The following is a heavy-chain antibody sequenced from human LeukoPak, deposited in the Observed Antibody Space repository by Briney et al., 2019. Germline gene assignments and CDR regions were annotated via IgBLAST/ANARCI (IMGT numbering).Heavy chain of an antibody. CDR1: GFTFSSYS. CDR3: ARVGSFNAFDI. V-gene: IGHV3-21*01. D-gene: IGHD3-10*01. J-gene: IGHJ3*02. CDR2: ISSSSYI. Sequence: GGSLRLSCAASGFTFSSYSMNWVRQAPGKGLEWVSSISSSSYIYYADSVKGRFTISRDNAKNSLYLQMNSLRAEDTAVYYCARVGSFNAFDIWGQGTMVTVSS.